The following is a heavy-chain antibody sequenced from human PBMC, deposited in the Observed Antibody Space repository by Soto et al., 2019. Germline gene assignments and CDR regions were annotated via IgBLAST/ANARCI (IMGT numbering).Heavy chain of an antibody. J-gene: IGHJ4*02. V-gene: IGHV4-4*07. D-gene: IGHD3-16*01. CDR3: ARTVGAAYYFDF. CDR1: GDSMSKYF. Sequence: SGSLSLTCNVSGDSMSKYFWSWVRKPAGKGLEWIGRIWTSGSTNYNPSLKSRVTMSIDTSNKHFSLDLKSVTAADTAVYYCARTVGAAYYFDFWGQGVLVTVSS. CDR2: IWTSGST.